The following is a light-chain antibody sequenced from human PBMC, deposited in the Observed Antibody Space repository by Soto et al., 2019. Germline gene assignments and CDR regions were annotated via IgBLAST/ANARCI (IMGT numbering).Light chain of an antibody. Sequence: QSALTQPASVSGSPGQSITISCTGTSSDVGSYNLVSWYQQHPGKAPKLMIYEGSKRPSGVSNRFSGSKSGNTASPTISGRQAEDEADYYCCSYAGSSTFVVFGGGTKLTVL. CDR2: EGS. CDR1: SSDVGSYNL. CDR3: CSYAGSSTFVV. J-gene: IGLJ2*01. V-gene: IGLV2-23*03.